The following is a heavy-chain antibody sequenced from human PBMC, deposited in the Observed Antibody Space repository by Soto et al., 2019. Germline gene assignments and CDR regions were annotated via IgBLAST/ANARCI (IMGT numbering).Heavy chain of an antibody. CDR1: GGSFSGYY. CDR3: ARDKITDLFDY. D-gene: IGHD3-10*01. V-gene: IGHV4-34*01. Sequence: QVQLQQWGAGLLKPSETLSLTCAVSGGSFSGYYWSWIRQPPGTGLEWIGEINHSGSTNYNPSLKSRVTISVDTSKNQFSLKLTSVTAADTAVYYCARDKITDLFDYWGQGTLVTVSS. J-gene: IGHJ4*02. CDR2: INHSGST.